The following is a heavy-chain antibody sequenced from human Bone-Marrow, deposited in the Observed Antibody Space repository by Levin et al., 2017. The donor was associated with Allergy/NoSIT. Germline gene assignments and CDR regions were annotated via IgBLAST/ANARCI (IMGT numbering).Heavy chain of an antibody. V-gene: IGHV3-9*01. D-gene: IGHD1-26*01. J-gene: IGHJ3*02. Sequence: SCAASGFTFDDYAMHWVRQAPGKGLEWVSGISWNSGSIGYADSVKGRFTISRDNAKNSLYLQMNSLRAEDTALYYCAKDIGATVSRRPTTQGAFDIWGQGTMVTVSS. CDR3: AKDIGATVSRRPTTQGAFDI. CDR1: GFTFDDYA. CDR2: ISWNSGSI.